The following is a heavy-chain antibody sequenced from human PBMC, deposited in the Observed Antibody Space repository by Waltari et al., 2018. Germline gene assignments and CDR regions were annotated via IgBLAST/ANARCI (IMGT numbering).Heavy chain of an antibody. J-gene: IGHJ3*02. CDR3: ARYCGGDCYSQAFDI. CDR1: GYSFTSYW. Sequence: EVQLVQSGAEVKKPGESLKISCKGSGYSFTSYWIGWVRQMPGKGLEWMGIIYPVDYDTSYSPSVEGKVTISADKSISTADLQWSSLKASDTAMYYCARYCGGDCYSQAFDIWGQGTMVTVSS. V-gene: IGHV5-51*01. D-gene: IGHD2-21*02. CDR2: IYPVDYDT.